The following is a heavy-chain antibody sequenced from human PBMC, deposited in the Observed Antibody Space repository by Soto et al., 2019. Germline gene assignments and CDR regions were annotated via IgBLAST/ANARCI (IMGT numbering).Heavy chain of an antibody. D-gene: IGHD6-6*01. CDR1: GGTFSSYA. CDR2: IIPIFGTA. Sequence: QVQLVQSGAEVKKPGSSVKVSCKASGGTFSSYAISWVRQAPGQGLEWMGGIIPIFGTANYPQKFQGRVTITADKSTSTAYMELSSLRSEDTAVYYCARVSDSISSLYYYYYGMDVWGQGTTVTVSS. V-gene: IGHV1-69*06. J-gene: IGHJ6*02. CDR3: ARVSDSISSLYYYYYGMDV.